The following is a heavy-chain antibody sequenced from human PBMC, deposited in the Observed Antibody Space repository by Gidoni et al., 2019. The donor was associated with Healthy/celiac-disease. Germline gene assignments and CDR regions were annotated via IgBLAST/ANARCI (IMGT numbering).Heavy chain of an antibody. CDR3: AKVNPMVRGASNWFDP. CDR2: ISGSGGST. Sequence: EVQLLESGGGLVQPGGSLRLSCAASGFTFSSYAMSWVRQAPGKGLEWVSAISGSGGSTYYADSVKGRFTISRDNSKNTLYLQMNSLRAEDTAVYYCAKVNPMVRGASNWFDPWGQGTLVTVSS. D-gene: IGHD3-10*01. J-gene: IGHJ5*02. V-gene: IGHV3-23*01. CDR1: GFTFSSYA.